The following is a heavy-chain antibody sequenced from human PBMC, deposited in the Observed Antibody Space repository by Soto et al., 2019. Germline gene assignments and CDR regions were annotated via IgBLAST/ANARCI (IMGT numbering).Heavy chain of an antibody. CDR1: GFIFNNYA. CDR3: VRRAGGAVVWYYDL. CDR2: VSGRGGSA. V-gene: IGHV3-23*01. D-gene: IGHD2-21*01. Sequence: EVQLLESGGGLVQRGGSLRLSCAASGFIFNNYAMTWVRQAPGKGLEWVARVSGRGGSAYYADSVKGRLTISRDNSNNTLYLQMTNVRXXXTAVYYCVRRAGGAVVWYYDLWGRGTLVSVFS. J-gene: IGHJ2*01.